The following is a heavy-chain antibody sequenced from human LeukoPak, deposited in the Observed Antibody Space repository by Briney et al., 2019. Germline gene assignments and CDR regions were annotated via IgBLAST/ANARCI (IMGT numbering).Heavy chain of an antibody. CDR3: AKEPNDFWSGFLYYFDY. Sequence: GGSLRLSCAASGFTFSSYAMSWVRQAPGKGLEWVSAISGGGGSTYYADSVKGRFTISRDNSKNTLYLQMNSLRAEDTAVYYCAKEPNDFWSGFLYYFDYWGQGTLVTVSS. V-gene: IGHV3-23*01. CDR2: ISGGGGST. CDR1: GFTFSSYA. J-gene: IGHJ4*02. D-gene: IGHD3-3*01.